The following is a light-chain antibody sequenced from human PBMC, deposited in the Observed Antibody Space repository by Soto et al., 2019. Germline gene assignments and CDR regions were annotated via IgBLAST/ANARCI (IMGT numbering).Light chain of an antibody. CDR3: QQYNDWLLYT. CDR1: QSVRSS. V-gene: IGKV3-15*01. J-gene: IGKJ2*01. Sequence: EIVMTQSPATLSVSPGERATLSCRASQSVRSSLAWYQQKPGQAPRLLIFGASTRATGIPARFTGSGSGTAFTLTISSKQYADFVVYYCQQYNDWLLYTFGQGTKLEIK. CDR2: GAS.